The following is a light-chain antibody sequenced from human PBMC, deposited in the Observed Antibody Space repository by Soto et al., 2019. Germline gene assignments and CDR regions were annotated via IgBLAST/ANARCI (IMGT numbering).Light chain of an antibody. J-gene: IGKJ3*01. CDR1: QGIRND. CDR3: LQDYNYPFT. CDR2: SAS. Sequence: AIPMTQSPSSLSASVGDRVTITCRASQGIRNDLGWYQQKPGKAPKLLIYSASSLQGGVPSRFSGSGSGTVFTLTISSLQPEDFATYYCLQDYNYPFTFGPGTKVDIK. V-gene: IGKV1-6*01.